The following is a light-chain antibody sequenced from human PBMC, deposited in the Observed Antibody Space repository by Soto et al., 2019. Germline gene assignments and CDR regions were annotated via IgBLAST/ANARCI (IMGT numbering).Light chain of an antibody. V-gene: IGKV1-39*01. CDR1: QSINTY. CDR2: GAS. CDR3: QQTYSTPKT. Sequence: DIQMTQSPSSLSASVGDRVTITCRASQSINTYLNWYQEKPGKAPKFLISGASSLQSGVPSRFSGSGSGTDFTLTIGSLQPDDFATYYCQQTYSTPKTFGQGTKVEIK. J-gene: IGKJ1*01.